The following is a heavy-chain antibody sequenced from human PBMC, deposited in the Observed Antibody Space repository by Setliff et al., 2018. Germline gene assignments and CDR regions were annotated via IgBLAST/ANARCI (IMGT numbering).Heavy chain of an antibody. CDR3: VRPGGTTVVARHFDY. V-gene: IGHV4-39*01. Sequence: TLSLTCTVSDDSFTSSRYYWGWIRQAPGSGLEWIGSISYSGTPYYNASVESRVTISIDTSRNQFSLELRSVTVADTATYYCVRPGGTTVVARHFDYWGSGTLVTVSS. CDR1: DDSFTSSRYY. CDR2: ISYSGTP. D-gene: IGHD2-15*01. J-gene: IGHJ4*01.